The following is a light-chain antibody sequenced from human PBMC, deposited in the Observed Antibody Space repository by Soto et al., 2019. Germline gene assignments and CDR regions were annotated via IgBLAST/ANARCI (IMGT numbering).Light chain of an antibody. CDR2: GAS. Sequence: EIVLTQSPGTLPLSPGERATLSCRASRSVTSSYLAWYQQKPGQAPRLLIYGASTRATGIPDRFSGSGSGTDFTLTIGRLEPEDFAVYFCQQYGSAQVTFGGGTKVEI. CDR1: RSVTSSY. CDR3: QQYGSAQVT. V-gene: IGKV3-20*01. J-gene: IGKJ4*01.